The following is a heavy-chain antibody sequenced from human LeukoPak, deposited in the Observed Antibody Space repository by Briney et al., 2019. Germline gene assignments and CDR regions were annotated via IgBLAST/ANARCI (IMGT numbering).Heavy chain of an antibody. D-gene: IGHD1-1*01. CDR2: IYWDDDK. CDR3: AHRSSGTTAFDY. Sequence: SGPTLVNPTQPLTLTCTFSGFSLSTNGVGVGWIRQPPGKALEWLALIYWDDDKRYSPSLKSRLTITKDTSKNQVVLTMTNMDPVDTATYYCAHRSSGTTAFDYWGQGTLVTVSS. J-gene: IGHJ4*02. CDR1: GFSLSTNGVG. V-gene: IGHV2-5*02.